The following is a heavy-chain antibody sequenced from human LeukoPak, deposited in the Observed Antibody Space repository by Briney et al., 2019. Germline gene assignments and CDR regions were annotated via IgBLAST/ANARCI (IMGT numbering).Heavy chain of an antibody. V-gene: IGHV3-30*18. J-gene: IGHJ5*02. Sequence: PGGSLRLSCAASGFTLRNYGMHWVRQAPGKGLEWVAVISYDGSNEYYADSVKGRFTISRDNSKNTLWLQMNSLRVEDTAVYYCAKDLDRSTWNPWNWFDPWGQGTLVTVSS. CDR3: AKDLDRSTWNPWNWFDP. CDR1: GFTLRNYG. CDR2: ISYDGSNE. D-gene: IGHD1-1*01.